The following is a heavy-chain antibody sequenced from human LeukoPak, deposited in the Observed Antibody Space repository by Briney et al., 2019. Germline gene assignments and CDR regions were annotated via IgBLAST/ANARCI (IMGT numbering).Heavy chain of an antibody. D-gene: IGHD3-9*01. CDR3: ARAILTGQQPYGMDV. V-gene: IGHV3-11*05. Sequence: PGGSLRLSCAASGFTFSDYYMGWIRQAPGKGLEWVSYISSSSSYTNYADSVKGRFTISRDNAKNSLYLQMNSLRAEDTAVYYCARAILTGQQPYGMDVWGQGTTVTVSS. CDR2: ISSSSSYT. J-gene: IGHJ6*02. CDR1: GFTFSDYY.